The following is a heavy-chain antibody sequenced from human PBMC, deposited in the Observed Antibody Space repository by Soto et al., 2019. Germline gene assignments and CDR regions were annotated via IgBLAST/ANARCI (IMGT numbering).Heavy chain of an antibody. Sequence: GASVKVSCKASGYTFTSYYMHWVRQAPGQGLEWMGIVNPSGGSTSYAQKFQGRVTMTRDTSTSTVYMELSSLRSEDTAVYYCARDPASYYYDSSGDSYNWFDPWGQGTLVTVAS. CDR3: ARDPASYYYDSSGDSYNWFDP. CDR2: VNPSGGST. CDR1: GYTFTSYY. V-gene: IGHV1-46*01. D-gene: IGHD3-22*01. J-gene: IGHJ5*02.